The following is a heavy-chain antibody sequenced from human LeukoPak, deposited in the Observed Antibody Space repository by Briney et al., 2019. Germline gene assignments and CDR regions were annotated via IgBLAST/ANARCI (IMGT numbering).Heavy chain of an antibody. V-gene: IGHV3-23*01. CDR2: ISNNGGYT. CDR1: GFTFSSSA. J-gene: IGHJ4*02. CDR3: VVDLSGSADY. D-gene: IGHD3-10*01. Sequence: GGSLRLSCAASGFTFSSSAMSWVRQAPGKGLEWVSAISNNGGYTYYADSVQGRLTISRDNSKSTLCLQMNSLRTEDSALYYCVVDLSGSADYWGQGTLVTVSS.